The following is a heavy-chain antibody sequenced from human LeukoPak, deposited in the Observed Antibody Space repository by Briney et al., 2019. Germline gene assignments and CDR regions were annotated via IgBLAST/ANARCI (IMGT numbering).Heavy chain of an antibody. Sequence: SETLSLTCSVSGGAIISYYWSWIRQPAGKGPEWIGRIYPTGNTDYNPSLKTRVAMSTDLSKKQFSLRLRSVTAADTAVYYCARLKFYDSTGYSPGYYMDVWGKGTAVTVSS. D-gene: IGHD3-22*01. CDR2: IYPTGNT. V-gene: IGHV4-4*07. J-gene: IGHJ6*03. CDR3: ARLKFYDSTGYSPGYYMDV. CDR1: GGAIISYY.